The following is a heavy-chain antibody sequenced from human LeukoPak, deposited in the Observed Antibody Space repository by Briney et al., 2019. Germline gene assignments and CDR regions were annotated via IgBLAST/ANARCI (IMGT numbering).Heavy chain of an antibody. D-gene: IGHD3-22*01. CDR2: ITVYNGNT. CDR1: GYTFTSHA. CDR3: ARGASTYYDSSDYFDY. J-gene: IGHJ4*02. Sequence: ASVKVSCKASGYTFTSHAISWVRQAPGQGPEWIGWITVYNGNTIYAQKLQGRVTMTTDTSTSTAYMELRSLRSDDTAVYYCARGASTYYDSSDYFDYWGQGTLVTASS. V-gene: IGHV1-18*01.